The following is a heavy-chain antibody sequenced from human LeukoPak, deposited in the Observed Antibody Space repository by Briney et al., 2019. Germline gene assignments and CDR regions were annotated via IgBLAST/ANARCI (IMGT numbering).Heavy chain of an antibody. CDR1: GGSFSGYY. CDR2: INHSGST. V-gene: IGHV4-34*01. D-gene: IGHD6-19*01. J-gene: IGHJ3*02. Sequence: SETLSLTCAVYGGSFSGYYWSWIRQPPGKGLEWIGEINHSGSTNYNPSLKSRFTISVDTSKNQFSLKLSSVTAADTAVYYCARAVAGTSDAFDIWGQGTMVTVSS. CDR3: ARAVAGTSDAFDI.